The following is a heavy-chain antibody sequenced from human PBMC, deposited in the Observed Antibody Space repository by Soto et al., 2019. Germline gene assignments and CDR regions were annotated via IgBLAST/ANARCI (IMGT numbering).Heavy chain of an antibody. V-gene: IGHV4-59*01. CDR1: GGSISSYY. J-gene: IGHJ4*02. CDR3: ASGHDILTGFDY. CDR2: IYYSGST. Sequence: SETLSLTCTVSGGSISSYYWSWIRQPPGKGLEWIGYIYYSGSTNYNPSLKSRVTISVDTSKNQFSLKLSSVTAADTAVYYCASGHDILTGFDYWGQGTLVTVSS. D-gene: IGHD3-9*01.